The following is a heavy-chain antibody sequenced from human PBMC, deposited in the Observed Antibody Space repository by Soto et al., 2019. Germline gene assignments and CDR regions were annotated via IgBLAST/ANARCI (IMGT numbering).Heavy chain of an antibody. Sequence: PSETLSLTCTVSGGSISRYYWSWIRQPPGKGLEWIGYIYYSGSTNYNPSLKSRVTISVDTSKNQFSLSLISVTAADTAVYYCSRVSSGWLPFYYWGQGALVTVSS. CDR2: IYYSGST. D-gene: IGHD6-19*01. V-gene: IGHV4-59*01. CDR3: SRVSSGWLPFYY. CDR1: GGSISRYY. J-gene: IGHJ4*01.